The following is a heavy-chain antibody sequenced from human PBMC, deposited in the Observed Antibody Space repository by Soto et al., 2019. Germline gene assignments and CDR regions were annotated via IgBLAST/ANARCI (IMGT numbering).Heavy chain of an antibody. CDR1: GGSISSYY. CDR3: ARDTTFGSTKRNRYCSGGSCLYYYGMDV. Sequence: SETLSLTCTVSGGSISSYYWSWIRQPPGKGLEWIGYIYYSGSTNYNPSLKSRVTISVDTSKNQFSLKLSSVTAADTAVYYCARDTTFGSTKRNRYCSGGSCLYYYGMDVWGQGTTVTVS. D-gene: IGHD2-15*01. J-gene: IGHJ6*02. V-gene: IGHV4-59*01. CDR2: IYYSGST.